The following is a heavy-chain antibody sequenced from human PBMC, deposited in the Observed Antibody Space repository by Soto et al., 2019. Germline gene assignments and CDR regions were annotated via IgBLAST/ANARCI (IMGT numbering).Heavy chain of an antibody. J-gene: IGHJ4*02. CDR1: GGSISSSNW. V-gene: IGHV4-4*02. CDR2: IYHSGST. CDR3: ARDPPVPAAMVD. Sequence: QVQLQESCPELVKPSGTLSLTCAVSGGSISSSNWWSWVRLPPGKGLEWIGEIYHSGSTNYNPSLKSRVTISVDKSKNQFSLQLSSVTAADTALYYSARDPPVPAAMVDWGQGTLVTVSS. D-gene: IGHD2-2*01.